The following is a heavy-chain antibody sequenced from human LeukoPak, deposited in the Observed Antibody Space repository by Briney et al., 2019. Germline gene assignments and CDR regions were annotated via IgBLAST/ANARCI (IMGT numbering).Heavy chain of an antibody. CDR1: GFPFSTYN. CDR3: ASPSPPTGTTDGFDY. V-gene: IGHV3-48*01. Sequence: GGSLRLSCVASGFPFSTYNVPWVRQAPGKGLEWISYISSTSNTIYYGDSVKGRFIVSRDNAKNSLYLQMNSLRVEDTAVYYCASPSPPTGTTDGFDYWGQGTLVAVS. J-gene: IGHJ4*02. D-gene: IGHD1-1*01. CDR2: ISSTSNTI.